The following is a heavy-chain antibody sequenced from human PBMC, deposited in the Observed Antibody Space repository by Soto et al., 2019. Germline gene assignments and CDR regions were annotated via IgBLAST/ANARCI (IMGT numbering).Heavy chain of an antibody. CDR3: AKSRAEYYYDSSGYGRGY. CDR1: GFTFSSYA. CDR2: ISGSGGST. Sequence: EVQLLESGGGLVQPGGSLRLSCAASGFTFSSYAMSWVRQAPGKGLEWVSAISGSGGSTYYADSVKGRFTISRDNSKNTRYLQMNSLRAEDTAVYYCAKSRAEYYYDSSGYGRGYWGQGTLVTVSS. V-gene: IGHV3-23*01. D-gene: IGHD3-22*01. J-gene: IGHJ4*02.